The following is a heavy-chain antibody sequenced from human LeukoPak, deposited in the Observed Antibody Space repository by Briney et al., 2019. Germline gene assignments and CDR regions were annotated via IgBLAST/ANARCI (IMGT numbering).Heavy chain of an antibody. CDR2: ISGGAGDV. Sequence: PGGSLRLSCVASGFTFSGYTMNWVRQAPGKGLEWVSSISGGAGDVYHADSVKGRFTISRDNAKNSLYLQMNSLRAEDTALYYCARGGGCSTVACYPDYWGQGTLVTVSS. J-gene: IGHJ4*02. CDR3: ARGGGCSTVACYPDY. V-gene: IGHV3-21*01. CDR1: GFTFSGYT. D-gene: IGHD2-2*01.